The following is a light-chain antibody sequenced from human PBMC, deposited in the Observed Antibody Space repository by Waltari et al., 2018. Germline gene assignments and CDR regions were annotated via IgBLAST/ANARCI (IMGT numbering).Light chain of an antibody. J-gene: IGLJ2*01. Sequence: QSALTQPASVSGSPGQSITIPCTGTSSDVGGYNSVSWYQDHPGQAPKVIIYAVSDRPSGISERFSGSKSGNTASLTISGLQAEDEADYYCSSQSSDNVVLFGGGTKLTVL. V-gene: IGLV2-14*03. CDR1: SSDVGGYNS. CDR3: SSQSSDNVVL. CDR2: AVS.